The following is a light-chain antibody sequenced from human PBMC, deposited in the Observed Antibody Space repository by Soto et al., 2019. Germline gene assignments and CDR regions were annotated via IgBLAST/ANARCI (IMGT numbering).Light chain of an antibody. J-gene: IGKJ4*01. CDR1: QSVSSN. V-gene: IGKV3-15*01. CDR3: QQYNNWPPGT. CDR2: GAY. Sequence: DIVMTQSPATLSVSPGDRATLSCRASQSVSSNLAWYQQKPGQAPRLLIYGAYTRATGIPARFSGSGSGTEFTLTISSLQSEDFAVYYCQQYNNWPPGTFGGGTKVDIK.